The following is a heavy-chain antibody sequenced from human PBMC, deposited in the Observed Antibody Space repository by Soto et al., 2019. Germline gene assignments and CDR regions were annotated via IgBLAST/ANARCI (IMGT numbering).Heavy chain of an antibody. J-gene: IGHJ4*02. V-gene: IGHV4-34*01. Sequence: QVQLQQWGAGLLKPSETLSLTCAVYGGSFSGYYWNWIRQPPGKGLEWIGEINHSGSTNYNPSLKSRPTISLATSKNLFSLQLSSVPAADTAVYSCARGYGRNFDYWGQGTLVTVSS. D-gene: IGHD3-10*01. CDR1: GGSFSGYY. CDR2: INHSGST. CDR3: ARGYGRNFDY.